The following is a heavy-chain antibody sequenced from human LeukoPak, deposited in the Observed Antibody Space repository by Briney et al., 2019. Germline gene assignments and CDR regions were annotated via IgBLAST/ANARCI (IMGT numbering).Heavy chain of an antibody. J-gene: IGHJ5*01. CDR2: INHSGST. CDR1: GGSFSGYY. Sequence: SETLSLTCAVYGGSFSGYYWSWIRQPPGKGLEWIGEINHSGSTNYNPSLKSRVTISVDTSKNQFSLKLSSVTAADTAVYYCARGHPRFWFDSWGQGTLVTVSS. CDR3: ARGHPRFWFDS. V-gene: IGHV4-34*01.